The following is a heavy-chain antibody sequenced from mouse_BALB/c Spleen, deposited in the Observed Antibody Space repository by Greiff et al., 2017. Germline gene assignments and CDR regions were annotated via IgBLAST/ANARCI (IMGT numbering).Heavy chain of an antibody. CDR2: INPSTGYT. CDR1: GYTFTSYW. V-gene: IGHV1-7*01. J-gene: IGHJ2*01. Sequence: VQLQQSGAELAKPGASVKMSCKASGYTFTSYWMHWVKQRPGQGLEWIGYINPSTGYTEYNQKFKDKATLTADKSSSTAYMQLSSLTSEDSAVYYCARAYGYDGPFDYWGQGTTLTVSS. D-gene: IGHD2-2*01. CDR3: ARAYGYDGPFDY.